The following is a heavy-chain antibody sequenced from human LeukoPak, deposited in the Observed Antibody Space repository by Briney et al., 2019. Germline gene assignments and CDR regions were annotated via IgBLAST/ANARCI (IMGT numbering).Heavy chain of an antibody. D-gene: IGHD2-2*01. V-gene: IGHV3-23*01. J-gene: IGHJ3*02. CDR1: GFTFSSYV. CDR3: AKALGVVPAAMDAFDI. Sequence: GGSLRLSCAASGFTFSSYVMSLVRQAPGKGLEWVSAISGSGGSTYYADSVKGRFTISRDNSKNTLYLQMNSLRAEDTAVYYCAKALGVVPAAMDAFDIWGQGTMVSVSS. CDR2: ISGSGGST.